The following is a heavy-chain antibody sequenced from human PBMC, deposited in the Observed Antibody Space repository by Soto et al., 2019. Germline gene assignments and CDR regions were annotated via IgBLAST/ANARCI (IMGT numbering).Heavy chain of an antibody. V-gene: IGHV4-39*01. Sequence: SETLSLTCTVSGGSISSSRYYWGGIRQPPGKGLEWVGSIFHSGNTYYNPSLKGRLTISVDTSKNQFSLSLSSVTAADTAVYFCARQGGYSYGYILSSGKLPPLDYWGQGTLVTVSS. CDR1: GGSISSSRYY. CDR2: IFHSGNT. CDR3: ARQGGYSYGYILSSGKLPPLDY. J-gene: IGHJ4*02. D-gene: IGHD5-18*01.